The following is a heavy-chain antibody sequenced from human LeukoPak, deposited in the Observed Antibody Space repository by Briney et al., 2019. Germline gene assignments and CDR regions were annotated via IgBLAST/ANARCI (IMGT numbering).Heavy chain of an antibody. CDR2: ISAYNGNT. V-gene: IGHV1-18*01. J-gene: IGHJ4*02. CDR1: GYTFTSYG. D-gene: IGHD2-21*02. CDR3: ARDLDGVVVVTAIHDY. Sequence: ASVKVSCKASGYTFTSYGISWVRQAPGQGLEWMGWISAYNGNTNYSQKLQGRVTMTTDTSTSTDYMELRSLRSDDTAVYYCARDLDGVVVVTAIHDYWGQGTLVTVSS.